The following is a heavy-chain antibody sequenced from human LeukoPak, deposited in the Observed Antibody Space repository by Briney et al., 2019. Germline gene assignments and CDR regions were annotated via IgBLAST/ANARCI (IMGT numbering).Heavy chain of an antibody. Sequence: SETLSLTCAVYGGSFSGYYWSWIRQPPGKGLEWIGEINHSGSTNYNPSLKSRVTISVDTSKNQFSLKLSSVTAADTAVYYCARGIGYCSGGSCYTAVWVAFDIWGQGTMVTVSS. CDR1: GGSFSGYY. CDR3: ARGIGYCSGGSCYTAVWVAFDI. V-gene: IGHV4-34*01. CDR2: INHSGST. D-gene: IGHD2-15*01. J-gene: IGHJ3*02.